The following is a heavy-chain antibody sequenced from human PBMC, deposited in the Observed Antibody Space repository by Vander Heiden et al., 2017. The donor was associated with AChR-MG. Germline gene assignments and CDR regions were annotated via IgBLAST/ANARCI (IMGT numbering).Heavy chain of an antibody. J-gene: IGHJ2*01. CDR2: IYRVGHT. Sequence: EVQLVETGGGLIQPGGSLRLSCVASGFAVGDYYMAWVRHVPGKGLQWLSSIYRVGHTYNADSVEGRFTISRDDRKNTVFLQMNTVTVEDTAVYYCARSYCLDCSCYWYFDIWGRGSQV. CDR1: GFAVGDYY. CDR3: ARSYCLDCSCYWYFDI. D-gene: IGHD2-15*01. V-gene: IGHV3-53*02.